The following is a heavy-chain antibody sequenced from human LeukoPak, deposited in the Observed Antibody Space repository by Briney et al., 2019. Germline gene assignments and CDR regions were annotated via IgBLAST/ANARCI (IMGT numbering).Heavy chain of an antibody. D-gene: IGHD2-21*01. CDR1: GFTFSSYW. V-gene: IGHV4-34*01. Sequence: GSLRLSCAASGFTFSSYWMSWVRQAPGKGLEWIGEISHTGNTNYNPSLESRVAMSVDTSKNQFSLRLSSVTAADTAVYYCARGRGDPFWGQGSLVTVSS. CDR2: ISHTGNT. CDR3: ARGRGDPF. J-gene: IGHJ4*02.